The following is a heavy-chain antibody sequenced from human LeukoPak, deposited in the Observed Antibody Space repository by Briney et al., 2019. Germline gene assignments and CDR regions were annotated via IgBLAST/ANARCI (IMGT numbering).Heavy chain of an antibody. J-gene: IGHJ5*02. CDR1: GGSISSSSYY. CDR2: IYYSGST. D-gene: IGHD5-18*01. CDR3: ARRSLTALSWFDP. Sequence: SETLSLTCTVSGGSISSSSYYWGWIRQPPGKGLEWIGSIYYSGSTNYNPSLKSRVTISVDTSKNQFSLKLSSVTAADTAVYYCARRSLTALSWFDPWGQGALVTVSS. V-gene: IGHV4-39*07.